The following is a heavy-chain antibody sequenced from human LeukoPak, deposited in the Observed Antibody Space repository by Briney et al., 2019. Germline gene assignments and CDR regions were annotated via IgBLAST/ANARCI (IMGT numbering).Heavy chain of an antibody. Sequence: SETLSLTCAVYGGSFSGYYWSWIRQPPGKGLEWIGEINHSGSTNYNPSLKSRVTISVDTSKNQFSLKLSSVTAADTAVYYCASPGYSHGPQYDYWGQGTLVTVSS. V-gene: IGHV4-34*01. D-gene: IGHD5-18*01. J-gene: IGHJ4*02. CDR3: ASPGYSHGPQYDY. CDR1: GGSFSGYY. CDR2: INHSGST.